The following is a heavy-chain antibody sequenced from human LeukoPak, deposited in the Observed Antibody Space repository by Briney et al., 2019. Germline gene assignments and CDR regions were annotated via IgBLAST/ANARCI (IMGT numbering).Heavy chain of an antibody. J-gene: IGHJ4*02. D-gene: IGHD3-9*01. CDR3: ARGGYFDWLFPLDY. Sequence: GGSLRLSCAASGFTVSCNYMRWVRYYMRWVRQGPGKGLEWVSVIYSGGSTYYADSVKGRFTISRDNSKNTLYLQMNSLRAEDTAVYYCARGGYFDWLFPLDYWGQGTLVTVSS. CDR2: IYSGGST. V-gene: IGHV3-66*01. CDR1: GFTVSCNY.